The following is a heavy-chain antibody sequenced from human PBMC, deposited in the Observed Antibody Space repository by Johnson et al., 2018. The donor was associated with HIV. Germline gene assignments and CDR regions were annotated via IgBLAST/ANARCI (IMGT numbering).Heavy chain of an antibody. D-gene: IGHD6-6*01. CDR1: GFTFSSYA. J-gene: IGHJ3*02. CDR2: ISYDGSDK. Sequence: QVQLVESGGGVVQPGRSLRLSCAASGFTFSSYAIHWVRQAPGKGLEWVAVISYDGSDKYYADSVKGRLTISRDNSKNTLYLQMNSLRAEDTAVYYCANREYNSTDAFDIWGQGTKVTVSS. CDR3: ANREYNSTDAFDI. V-gene: IGHV3-30*04.